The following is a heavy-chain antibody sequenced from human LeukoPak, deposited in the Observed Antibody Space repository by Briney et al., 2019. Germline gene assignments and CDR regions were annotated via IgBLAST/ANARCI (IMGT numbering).Heavy chain of an antibody. Sequence: GGSLRLSCAASGFTFSSYGMHWVRQAPGKGLEWVAVIWYDGSNQYYADSVKGRFTISRDNSKNTLYLLMNSLRAEDTAVYYCARRQLTAYPNYYYGMDVWGQGTTVTVSS. CDR2: IWYDGSNQ. J-gene: IGHJ6*02. D-gene: IGHD3-9*01. CDR3: ARRQLTAYPNYYYGMDV. V-gene: IGHV3-33*01. CDR1: GFTFSSYG.